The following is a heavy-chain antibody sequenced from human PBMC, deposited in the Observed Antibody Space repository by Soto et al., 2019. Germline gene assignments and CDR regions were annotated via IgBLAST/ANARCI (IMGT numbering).Heavy chain of an antibody. CDR3: ARGPLVSLNDY. CDR2: IYYSGST. CDR1: GGSISSGDYY. D-gene: IGHD6-6*01. V-gene: IGHV4-30-4*01. Sequence: SETLSLTCTVSGGSISSGDYYWSWIRQPPGKGLEWIGYIYYSGSTYYNPSLKSRVTISVDTSKNQFSLKLSSVTAADTSVYYCARGPLVSLNDYWGQGTLVTVSS. J-gene: IGHJ4*02.